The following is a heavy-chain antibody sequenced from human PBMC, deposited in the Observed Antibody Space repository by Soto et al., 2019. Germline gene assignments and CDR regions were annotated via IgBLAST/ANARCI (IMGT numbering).Heavy chain of an antibody. J-gene: IGHJ4*02. Sequence: ESGGGVVQPGRSLRLSCAASGFTFSSYGMHWVRQAPGKGLEWVAVIWYDGSDKYYGDSVKGRFTISRDNSKNTLYLQMSSLRAEDTAVYYCARVWELRYFDYWGQGTLVTVSS. CDR3: ARVWELRYFDY. V-gene: IGHV3-33*01. CDR1: GFTFSSYG. CDR2: IWYDGSDK. D-gene: IGHD1-26*01.